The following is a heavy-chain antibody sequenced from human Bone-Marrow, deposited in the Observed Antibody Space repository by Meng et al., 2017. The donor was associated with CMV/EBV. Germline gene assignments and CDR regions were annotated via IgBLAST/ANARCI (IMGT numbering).Heavy chain of an antibody. CDR1: GCTFSSYA. D-gene: IGHD3-9*01. J-gene: IGHJ6*02. Sequence: SVKVSCKASGCTFSSYAISWVRQAPGQGLEWMGGIIPILGIANYAQKFQGRVTITTDDSTSTAYMEVSSLRSEDTALYYCAYGVLTGYYSGCYYGLDVWGQGTMVTVSS. V-gene: IGHV1-69*10. CDR3: AYGVLTGYYSGCYYGLDV. CDR2: IIPILGIA.